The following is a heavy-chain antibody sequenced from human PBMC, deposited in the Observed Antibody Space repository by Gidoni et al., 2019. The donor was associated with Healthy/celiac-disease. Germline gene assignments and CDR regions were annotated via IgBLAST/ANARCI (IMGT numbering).Heavy chain of an antibody. CDR2: ISSSGSTI. Sequence: EVQLVESGGGLVQPGGSLRLSCAASGFTFSSYEMHWVRQAPGKGLEWVSYISSSGSTIYYADSVKGRFTISRDNAKNSLYLQMNSLRAEDTAVYYCARDSIPVVVVVRNYGMDVWGQGTTVTVSS. CDR3: ARDSIPVVVVVRNYGMDV. CDR1: GFTFSSYE. J-gene: IGHJ6*02. D-gene: IGHD2-15*01. V-gene: IGHV3-48*03.